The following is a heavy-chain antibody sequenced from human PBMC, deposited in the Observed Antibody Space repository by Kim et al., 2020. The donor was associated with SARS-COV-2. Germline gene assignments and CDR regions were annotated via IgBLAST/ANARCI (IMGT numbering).Heavy chain of an antibody. CDR2: ISGNGYDT. J-gene: IGHJ4*02. CDR3: AGPTLGYCSGSSCHAYDC. V-gene: IGHV3-23*01. Sequence: GGSLRLSCAASGLTFSTSAMSWVRRAPGKGLEWVSAISGNGYDTYYADSVRGRFIISRDNSKNMVFLQMYSLRVEDTATYYCAGPTLGYCSGSSCHAYDCWGQGTLVTVSS. CDR1: GLTFSTSA. D-gene: IGHD2-2*01.